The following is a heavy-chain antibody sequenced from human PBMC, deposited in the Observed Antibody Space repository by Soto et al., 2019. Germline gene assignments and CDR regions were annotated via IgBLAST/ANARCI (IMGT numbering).Heavy chain of an antibody. D-gene: IGHD4-17*01. Sequence: SETLSLTCAVSGGSISSGGYSWSWIRQPPGKGLEWIGYIYHSGSTYYNPSLKSRVTISVDRSKNQFSLKLSSVTAADTAVYYCARLGRVTIDYWGQGTLVTVSS. CDR3: ARLGRVTIDY. J-gene: IGHJ4*02. CDR1: GGSISSGGYS. CDR2: IYHSGST. V-gene: IGHV4-30-2*01.